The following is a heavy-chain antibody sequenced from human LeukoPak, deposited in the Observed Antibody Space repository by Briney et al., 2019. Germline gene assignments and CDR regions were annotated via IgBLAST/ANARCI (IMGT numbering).Heavy chain of an antibody. V-gene: IGHV1-2*06. CDR1: GYTFTDYF. Sequence: ASVKVSCEASGYTFTDYFIQWVRQAPGQGPEWMRRINPNTGGTNYAQKFQGRVTFTIDTSTNTAYMELSRLRPDDTAVYYCARDGFQGMILYVVYYMDVWGKGTTVTVSS. D-gene: IGHD2-21*01. J-gene: IGHJ6*03. CDR3: ARDGFQGMILYVVYYMDV. CDR2: INPNTGGT.